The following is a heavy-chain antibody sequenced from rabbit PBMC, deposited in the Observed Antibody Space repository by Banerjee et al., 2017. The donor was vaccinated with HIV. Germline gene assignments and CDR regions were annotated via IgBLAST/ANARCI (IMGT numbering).Heavy chain of an antibody. V-gene: IGHV1S40*01. CDR2: IYTGDGST. Sequence: QSLEESGGDLVKPGASLTLTCTASGIDFSSSYWICWVRQAPGKGLEWIGCIYTGDGSTYYASWAKGRFTISKASSTTVTLQMTSLTAADTATYFCATGGSGGYDYFNLWGQGTLVTDS. CDR3: ATGGSGGYDYFNL. J-gene: IGHJ4*01. D-gene: IGHD1-1*01. CDR1: GIDFSSSYW.